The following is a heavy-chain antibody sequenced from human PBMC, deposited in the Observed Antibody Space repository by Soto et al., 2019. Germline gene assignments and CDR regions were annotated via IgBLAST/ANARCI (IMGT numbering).Heavy chain of an antibody. D-gene: IGHD1-1*01. CDR3: ARDHMKDNWNDGYYYGMDV. V-gene: IGHV4-34*01. CDR1: GGSFSGYY. Sequence: SETLSLTCAVYGGSFSGYYWSWIRQPPGKGLEWIGEINHSGSTNYNPSLKSRVTISVDTSKNQFSLKLSSVTAADTAVYYCARDHMKDNWNDGYYYGMDVWGQGTTVT. J-gene: IGHJ6*02. CDR2: INHSGST.